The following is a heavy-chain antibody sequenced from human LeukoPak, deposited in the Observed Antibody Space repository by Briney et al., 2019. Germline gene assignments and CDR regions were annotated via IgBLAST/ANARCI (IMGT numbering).Heavy chain of an antibody. CDR1: GFTFSSYS. Sequence: GGSLRLSCAASGFTFSSYSMNWVRQAPGKGLEWVSYISSSSSTIYYADSVKGRFTISRDNAKNSLYLQMNSLRAEDTAVYYCAREKHLLTGYYGMDVWGQGTTVTVSS. CDR2: ISSSSSTI. CDR3: AREKHLLTGYYGMDV. J-gene: IGHJ6*02. V-gene: IGHV3-48*04. D-gene: IGHD3-9*01.